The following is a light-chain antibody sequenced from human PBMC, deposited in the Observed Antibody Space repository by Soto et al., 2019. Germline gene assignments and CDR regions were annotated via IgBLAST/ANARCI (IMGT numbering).Light chain of an antibody. Sequence: SSELTQPPSVSVSPGQTARITCSGETLPKRYAYWYQQKSVQAPMLVIYEDTKRPSGIPERFSGSSSGTMATLTISGAQVEDEADYYCYSTDSSGNHWVFGGGTKLTVL. V-gene: IGLV3-10*01. CDR1: TLPKRY. CDR2: EDT. J-gene: IGLJ2*01. CDR3: YSTDSSGNHWV.